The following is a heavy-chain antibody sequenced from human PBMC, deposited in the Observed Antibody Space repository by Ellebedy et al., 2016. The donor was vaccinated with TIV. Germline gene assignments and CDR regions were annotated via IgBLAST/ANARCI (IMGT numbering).Heavy chain of an antibody. Sequence: GESLKISXAASGFTFSDYYMSWIRPAPGKGLEWISYITSSGVTTYYADSVKGRFTISRDNAKNSVDLQMHSLRVEDTAVYYCAGFYDHSSGYFDYWGQGTLVTVSS. CDR3: AGFYDHSSGYFDY. CDR2: ITSSGVTT. D-gene: IGHD3-22*01. V-gene: IGHV3-11*01. CDR1: GFTFSDYY. J-gene: IGHJ4*02.